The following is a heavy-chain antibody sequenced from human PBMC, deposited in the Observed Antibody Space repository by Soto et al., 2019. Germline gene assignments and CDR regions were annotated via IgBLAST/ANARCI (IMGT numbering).Heavy chain of an antibody. CDR2: ISGSGGNT. D-gene: IGHD1-26*01. CDR1: GFTFSSYA. J-gene: IGHJ4*02. V-gene: IGHV3-23*01. CDR3: AKDSAASGSYYFDY. Sequence: PGGSLRLSCAASGFTFSSYAMSWVRQAPGKGLEWVSAISGSGGNTYYADSVKGRFTISRDNSKNTLYLQMNSLRAEDTAVYYCAKDSAASGSYYFDYWGQGTLVTVSS.